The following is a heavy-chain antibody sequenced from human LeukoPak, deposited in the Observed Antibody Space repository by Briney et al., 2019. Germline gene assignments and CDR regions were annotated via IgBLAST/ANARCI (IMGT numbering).Heavy chain of an antibody. D-gene: IGHD3-3*01. CDR2: ISSSGSTI. V-gene: IGHV3-48*03. CDR3: ARDDDFWSGSGYYYYGMDV. J-gene: IGHJ6*02. Sequence: QPGGSLRLSCAASGFTFSSYEMNWVRQAPGKGLEWVSYISSSGSTIYYADSVKGRFTISRGNAKNSLYLQMNSLRAEDTAVYYCARDDDFWSGSGYYYYGMDVWGQGTTVTVSS. CDR1: GFTFSSYE.